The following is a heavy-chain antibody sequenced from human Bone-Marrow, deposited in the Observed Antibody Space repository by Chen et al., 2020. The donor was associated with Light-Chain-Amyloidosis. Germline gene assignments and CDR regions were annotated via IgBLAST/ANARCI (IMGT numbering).Heavy chain of an antibody. CDR3: VRDVMSTTGHRWFES. V-gene: IGHV4-61*02. CDR1: GDSLFNDKYY. J-gene: IGHJ5*01. Sequence: QVQLQESGPGLVKPSQTLSLTCTVSGDSLFNDKYYWHWIRQPAGKGLGWIGRVYNSGSTRYNPSLKSRITISVNTAKNQFSLNLTSVTATDTAVYYCVRDVMSTTGHRWFESWGQGTVVTVS. D-gene: IGHD1-26*01. CDR2: VYNSGST.